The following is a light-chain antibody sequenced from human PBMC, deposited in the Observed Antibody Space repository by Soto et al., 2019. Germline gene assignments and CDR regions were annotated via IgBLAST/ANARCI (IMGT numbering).Light chain of an antibody. CDR3: QQYNSMGT. CDR1: QSISSL. V-gene: IGKV1-5*01. CDR2: DAS. Sequence: DIQMTQSPSTLSASVGDRVTITCRASQSISSLLAWYQQKPGKAPKLLIYDASSLESGVPSRFSGSGSGTEFTLTISSLQPDDFATYYCQQYNSMGTFGQGTKVDIK. J-gene: IGKJ1*01.